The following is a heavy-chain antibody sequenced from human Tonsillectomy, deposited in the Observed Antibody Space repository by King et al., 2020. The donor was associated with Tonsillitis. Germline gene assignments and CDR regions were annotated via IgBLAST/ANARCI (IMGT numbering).Heavy chain of an antibody. V-gene: IGHV4-39*07. CDR1: GGSISSSSYY. CDR2: IYYSGST. J-gene: IGHJ4*02. CDR3: ASRNIVPSSSGFDY. Sequence: LQLQESGPGLVKPSETLSLTCTVSGGSISSSSYYWGWIRQPPGKGLEWIGSIYYSGSTYYNPSLKSRLTISVDTSKNQFSLKLSSVTAADTAVYYCASRNIVPSSSGFDYWGQGTLVTVSS. D-gene: IGHD5-12*01.